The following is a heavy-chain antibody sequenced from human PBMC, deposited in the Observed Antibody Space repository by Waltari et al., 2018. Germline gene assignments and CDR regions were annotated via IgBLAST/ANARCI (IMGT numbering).Heavy chain of an antibody. Sequence: EVQLLESGGGLTQPGGSLRLSGVGSGFTVSYNWFAWVRQTPGKGLEWVSLIHRGDSAYYADSVKGRFIVSRDNPKNTVHLHMNSVRAEDTGVYYCARFGYTDFGSPFDRWGQGTLVTVSS. J-gene: IGHJ4*02. CDR1: GFTVSYNW. CDR2: IHRGDSA. D-gene: IGHD5-18*01. V-gene: IGHV3-53*01. CDR3: ARFGYTDFGSPFDR.